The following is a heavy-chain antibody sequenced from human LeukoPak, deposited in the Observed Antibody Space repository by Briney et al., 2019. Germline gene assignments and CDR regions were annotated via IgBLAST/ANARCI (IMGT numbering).Heavy chain of an antibody. D-gene: IGHD3-22*01. V-gene: IGHV4-59*01. CDR2: IYYSGST. CDR1: GGSISSYY. CDR3: ARETYYYDSSGYYPYYYYGMDV. J-gene: IGHJ6*02. Sequence: SETLSLTCTVSGGSISSYYWSWIRQPPGKGLEWIGYIYYSGSTNYNPSLKNRVTISVDTSKNQFSLKLSSVTAADTAVYYCARETYYYDSSGYYPYYYYGMDVWGQGTTVTVSS.